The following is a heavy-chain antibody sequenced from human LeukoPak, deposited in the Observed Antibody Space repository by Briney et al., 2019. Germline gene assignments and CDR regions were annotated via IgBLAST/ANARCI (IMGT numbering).Heavy chain of an antibody. Sequence: SETLSLTCTVSGGSISGYYWSWIRQPAGKGLEWIGRIYTSGSTNYNPSLKSRVTMSVDTSKNQFSLKLSSVTAADTAVYYCAREVRTGYCSGGSCLDFDYWGQGTLVTVSS. CDR2: IYTSGST. CDR3: AREVRTGYCSGGSCLDFDY. J-gene: IGHJ4*02. V-gene: IGHV4-4*07. CDR1: GGSISGYY. D-gene: IGHD2-15*01.